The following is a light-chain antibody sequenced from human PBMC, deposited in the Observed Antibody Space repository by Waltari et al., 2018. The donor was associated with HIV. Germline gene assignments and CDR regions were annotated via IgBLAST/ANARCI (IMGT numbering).Light chain of an antibody. CDR2: EVS. CDR1: SSDVGGYNY. V-gene: IGLV2-8*01. Sequence: QSALTQPPSASGSPGQSVTISCTGTSSDVGGYNYVSWYQQHPGKAPKLMINEVSKRPSGVPGRFSGSKSGHTASLTVSGLQAEDEADYYCSSYAGSNNVVFGGGTKLTVL. CDR3: SSYAGSNNVV. J-gene: IGLJ2*01.